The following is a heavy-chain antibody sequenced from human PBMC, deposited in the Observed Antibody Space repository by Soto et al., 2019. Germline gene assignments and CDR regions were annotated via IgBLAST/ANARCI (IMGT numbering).Heavy chain of an antibody. CDR3: ARDRTVYCSNGIWLAAFEI. J-gene: IGHJ3*02. V-gene: IGHV3-23*01. D-gene: IGHD2-8*01. CDR2: LSSRGFST. Sequence: EVQLLESGGDLVQPGGSLRLSCAASGFTFNDYALTWVRQVPGEGLEWVSSLSSRGFSTHYAQSVKGRFTITRDNIKNTVYLQMNRLRAEDTAVYYCARDRTVYCSNGIWLAAFEIWGQGTLVTVSS. CDR1: GFTFNDYA.